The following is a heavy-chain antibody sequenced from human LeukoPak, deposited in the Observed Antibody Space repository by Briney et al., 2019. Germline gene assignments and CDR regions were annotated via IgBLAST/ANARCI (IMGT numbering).Heavy chain of an antibody. Sequence: SETLSLTCTVSGGSISSSSYYWGWIRQPPGKGLEWIGSIYYSGSTYYNPSLKSRVTISVDTSKNQFSLKLSSVTAADTAVYYCARHLYGGYVDYWGQGTLVTVSS. D-gene: IGHD4/OR15-4a*01. CDR2: IYYSGST. J-gene: IGHJ4*02. CDR1: GGSISSSSYY. V-gene: IGHV4-39*01. CDR3: ARHLYGGYVDY.